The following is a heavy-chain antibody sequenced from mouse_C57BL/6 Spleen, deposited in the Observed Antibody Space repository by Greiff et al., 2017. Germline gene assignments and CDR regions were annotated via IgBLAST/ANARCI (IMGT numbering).Heavy chain of an antibody. CDR2: IHPNSGST. CDR1: GYTFTSYW. CDR3: AREGLLRYMDY. Sequence: QVQLQQSGAELVKPGASVKLSCKASGYTFTSYWMHWVKQRPGQGLEWIGMIHPNSGSTNYNEKFKSKATLTVDKSSSTAYMQLSSLTSEDSAVYYCAREGLLRYMDYWGQGTSVTVSS. D-gene: IGHD1-1*01. V-gene: IGHV1-64*01. J-gene: IGHJ4*01.